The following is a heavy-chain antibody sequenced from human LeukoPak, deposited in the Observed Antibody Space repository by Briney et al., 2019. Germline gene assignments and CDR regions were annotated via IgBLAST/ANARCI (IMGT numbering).Heavy chain of an antibody. CDR2: ISAYNGNT. CDR3: ARGPSGYFDWLLHYYFDY. D-gene: IGHD3-9*01. Sequence: ASVKVSCKASGYTFTSYGISWVRQAPGQGLEWMGWISAYNGNTNYAQKLQVRVTMTTDTSTSTAYMELRSLRSDDTAVYYCARGPSGYFDWLLHYYFDYWGQGTLVTVSS. V-gene: IGHV1-18*01. J-gene: IGHJ4*02. CDR1: GYTFTSYG.